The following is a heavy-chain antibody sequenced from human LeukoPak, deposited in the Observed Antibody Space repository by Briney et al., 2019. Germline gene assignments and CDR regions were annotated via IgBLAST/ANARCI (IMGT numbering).Heavy chain of an antibody. J-gene: IGHJ6*02. D-gene: IGHD3-22*01. CDR2: IYYSAST. V-gene: IGHV4-59*01. CDR1: GGSISSYY. CDR3: ARVALDYDSSGYYYNYYYYGMDV. Sequence: SETLSLTCTVSGGSISSYYWSWIRQPPGKGLEWIGYIYYSASTNYNPSLKSRVTISVDTSKNQFSLKLSSVTAADTAVYYCARVALDYDSSGYYYNYYYYGMDVWGQGTTVTVSS.